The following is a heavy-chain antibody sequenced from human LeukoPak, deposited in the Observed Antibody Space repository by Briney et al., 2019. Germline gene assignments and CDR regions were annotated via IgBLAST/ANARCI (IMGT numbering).Heavy chain of an antibody. V-gene: IGHV3-23*01. J-gene: IGHJ4*02. CDR3: AKGDSMIVEVDFDY. D-gene: IGHD3-22*01. Sequence: GGSLRLSCAASGFTFSSYAMSWVRRAPGKGLEWVSAISGSGGSTYYADSVKGRFTISRDNSKNTLYLQMNSLRAEDTAVYYCAKGDSMIVEVDFDYWGQGTLVTVSS. CDR2: ISGSGGST. CDR1: GFTFSSYA.